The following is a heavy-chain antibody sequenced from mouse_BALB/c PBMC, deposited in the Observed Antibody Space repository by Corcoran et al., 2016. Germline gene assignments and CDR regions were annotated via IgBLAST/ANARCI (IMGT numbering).Heavy chain of an antibody. CDR3: ARGNYRSYYYAMDY. CDR1: GYTFTNYG. J-gene: IGHJ4*01. Sequence: QIQLVQSGPELKNPGETVKISCKASGYTFTNYGRNWVKQAPGKGLKWMGWINTYTGEPTYADDFKGRFAFSLETSASTAYLQINNLKNEDTATYFCARGNYRSYYYAMDYWGQGTSVTVSS. CDR2: INTYTGEP. V-gene: IGHV9-3-1*01. D-gene: IGHD2-14*01.